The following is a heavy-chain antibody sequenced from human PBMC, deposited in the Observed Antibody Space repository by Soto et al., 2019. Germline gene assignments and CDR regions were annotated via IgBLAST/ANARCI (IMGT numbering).Heavy chain of an antibody. D-gene: IGHD2-8*01. J-gene: IGHJ3*02. CDR1: SGSISISTYY. CDR3: ARPLSILMVHALPSNVLDI. Sequence: QLQLQESGPGLVKPSETLSLTCTVSSGSISISTYYWAWIRQPPGKGLEWIGSIYHSGTTYYNPSLKSRVTMSVDTSRNQFSLKLNSVTAADTAVYYCARPLSILMVHALPSNVLDIWGPGTMVSVSS. V-gene: IGHV4-39*01. CDR2: IYHSGTT.